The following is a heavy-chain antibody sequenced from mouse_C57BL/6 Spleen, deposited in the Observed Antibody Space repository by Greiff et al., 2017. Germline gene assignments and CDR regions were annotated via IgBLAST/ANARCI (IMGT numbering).Heavy chain of an antibody. CDR2: IDPSDSYT. CDR1: GYTFTSYW. D-gene: IGHD1-1*01. CDR3: ALITTVVGY. J-gene: IGHJ2*01. Sequence: QVQLKQPGAELVRPGTSVKLSCKASGYTFTSYWLHWVKQRPGQGLEWIGVIDPSDSYTNYNQEFKGKATLTVDTSSSTAYMQLSSLTSEDSAVYYCALITTVVGYWGQGTTLTVSS. V-gene: IGHV1-59*01.